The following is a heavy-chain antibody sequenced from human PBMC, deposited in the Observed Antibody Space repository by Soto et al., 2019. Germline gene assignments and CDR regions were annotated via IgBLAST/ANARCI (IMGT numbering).Heavy chain of an antibody. CDR2: ISYDGSNK. Sequence: QVQLVESGGGVVQPGRSLRLSCAASGFTFSSYAMHWVRQAPGKGLEWVAVISYDGSNKYYADSVKGRFTISRDNSKNTLYLQMNSLRAEDTAVYYCAREQGSSLGYYDYWGQGTLVTVSS. CDR1: GFTFSSYA. J-gene: IGHJ4*02. CDR3: AREQGSSLGYYDY. V-gene: IGHV3-30-3*01. D-gene: IGHD6-13*01.